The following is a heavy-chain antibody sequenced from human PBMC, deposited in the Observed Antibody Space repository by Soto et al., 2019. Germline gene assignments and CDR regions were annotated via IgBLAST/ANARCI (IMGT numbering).Heavy chain of an antibody. CDR2: WSASGGST. D-gene: IGHD3-22*01. V-gene: IGHV3-23*01. CDR3: AKDSGYDSTD. Sequence: EVQLLESGGGLVQPGGSLRLSCAASGFTFSTYGMSWVRQAPGKGLEWISGWSASGGSTYADSVKGRFTISRDNSKNTLYLQRNSLGVEDTAIYYCAKDSGYDSTDWGQGSLVTVSS. J-gene: IGHJ4*02. CDR1: GFTFSTYG.